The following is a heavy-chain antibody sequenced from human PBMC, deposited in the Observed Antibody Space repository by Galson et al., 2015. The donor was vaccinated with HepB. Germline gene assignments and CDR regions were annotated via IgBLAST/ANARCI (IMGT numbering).Heavy chain of an antibody. V-gene: IGHV1-3*01. CDR3: ARIVVPAAIRPNLGGGEKYGMDV. CDR1: GYTFTSYA. D-gene: IGHD2-2*02. CDR2: INAGNGNT. Sequence: SVKVSCKASGYTFTSYAMHWVRQAPGQRLEWMGWINAGNGNTKYSQKFQGRVTITRDTSASTAYMELSSLRSEDTAVYYCARIVVPAAIRPNLGGGEKYGMDVWGQGTTVTVSS. J-gene: IGHJ6*02.